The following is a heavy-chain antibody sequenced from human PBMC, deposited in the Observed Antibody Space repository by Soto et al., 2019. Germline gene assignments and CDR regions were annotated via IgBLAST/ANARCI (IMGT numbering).Heavy chain of an antibody. CDR1: GYTLTELS. J-gene: IGHJ4*02. CDR2: FDPEDGET. Sequence: ASVKVSCKVSGYTLTELSMHWVRQAPGKGLEWMGGFDPEDGETIYAQKFQGRVTMTEDTSTDTAYMELSSLRSEDTAVYYCTSDDPYCSGGSCYSGFDYWGQGTLVTVSS. V-gene: IGHV1-24*01. CDR3: TSDDPYCSGGSCYSGFDY. D-gene: IGHD2-15*01.